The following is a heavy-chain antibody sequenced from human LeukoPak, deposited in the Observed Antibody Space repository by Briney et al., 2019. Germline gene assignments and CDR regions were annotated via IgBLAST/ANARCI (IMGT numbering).Heavy chain of an antibody. D-gene: IGHD4-17*01. CDR1: GYTFTKYG. J-gene: IGHJ4*02. Sequence: ASVKVSCKASGYTFTKYGITWVRQAPGQGLERMGWISTYNGNTNYAQKLQGRVTMTTDTSTSTAYMELRSLISDDAAVYYCARGDDYGDYWGLYWGQGTLVTVSS. CDR3: ARGDDYGDYWGLY. CDR2: ISTYNGNT. V-gene: IGHV1-18*01.